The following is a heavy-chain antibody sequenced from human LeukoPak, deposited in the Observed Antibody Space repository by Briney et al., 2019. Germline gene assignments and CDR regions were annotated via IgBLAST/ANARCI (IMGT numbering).Heavy chain of an antibody. CDR1: GYTFTSYD. CDR3: ARGAPGSYCSGGSCPYFDY. CDR2: VNPNSGHT. V-gene: IGHV1-8*01. J-gene: IGHJ4*02. D-gene: IGHD2-15*01. Sequence: ASEKVSCKPSGYTFTSYDVNSVRQATGQGLEWMGWVNPNSGHTGYAQKFQGRVTMTTNTSISTAYMELSSLRSEDTAVYYCARGAPGSYCSGGSCPYFDYWGQGTLVSVSS.